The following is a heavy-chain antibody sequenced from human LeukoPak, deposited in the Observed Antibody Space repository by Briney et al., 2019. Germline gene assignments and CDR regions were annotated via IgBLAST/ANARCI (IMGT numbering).Heavy chain of an antibody. Sequence: GGSLRLSCAASGFTFSNAWMSWVRQAPGKGLEWVGRIKSKTDGGTTDYAAPVKGRFTISRDDSKYTLYLQMNSLKTEETAVYYCTILYGDYAEDYWGQGTLVTVSS. J-gene: IGHJ4*02. CDR3: TILYGDYAEDY. V-gene: IGHV3-15*01. CDR2: IKSKTDGGTT. D-gene: IGHD4-17*01. CDR1: GFTFSNAW.